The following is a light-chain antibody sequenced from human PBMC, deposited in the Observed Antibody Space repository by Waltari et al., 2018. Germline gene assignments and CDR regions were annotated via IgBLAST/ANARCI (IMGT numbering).Light chain of an antibody. Sequence: QVVLTQSPSASASLGASVKLTCTLSSGHSNYAVAWHQQQPETGPRFLMKTNSDGSHLKGDRNPVRFSGASSGSERYLFISSLQNDDEGDYYFQTWETGIVLFGGGTKLTVL. J-gene: IGLJ3*02. V-gene: IGLV4-69*01. CDR3: QTWETGIVL. CDR1: SGHSNYA. CDR2: TNSDGSH.